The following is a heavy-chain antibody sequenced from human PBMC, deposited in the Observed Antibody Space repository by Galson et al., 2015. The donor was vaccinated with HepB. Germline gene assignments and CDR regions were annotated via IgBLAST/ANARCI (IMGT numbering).Heavy chain of an antibody. V-gene: IGHV1-18*04. J-gene: IGHJ6*02. CDR1: GYTFTRCG. CDR3: ARKLGIVVVPATKIYYYYGMDV. Sequence: SVKVSCKASGYTFTRCGISWVRQAPGQGLEWMGWISAYNGNTNYAQKLQGRVTMTTDTSTSTAYMELRSLRSDDTAVYYCARKLGIVVVPATKIYYYYGMDVWGQGTTVTVSS. CDR2: ISAYNGNT. D-gene: IGHD2-2*01.